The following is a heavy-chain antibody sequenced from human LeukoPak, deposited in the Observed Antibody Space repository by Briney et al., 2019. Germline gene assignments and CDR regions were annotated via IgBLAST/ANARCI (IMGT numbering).Heavy chain of an antibody. V-gene: IGHV4-59*01. CDR3: ARDVVDGDAFDI. Sequence: PSETLSLTCAVYGGSFSGYYWSWIRQPPGKGREWIGYIYYSGSTNYNPSLKSRVTISVDTSKNQFSLKLSSVTAADTAVYYCARDVVDGDAFDIWGQGTMVTVSS. J-gene: IGHJ3*02. CDR1: GGSFSGYY. CDR2: IYYSGST. D-gene: IGHD2-15*01.